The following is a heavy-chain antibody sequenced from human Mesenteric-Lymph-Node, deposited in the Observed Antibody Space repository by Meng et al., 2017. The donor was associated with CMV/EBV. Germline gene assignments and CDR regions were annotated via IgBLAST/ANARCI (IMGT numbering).Heavy chain of an antibody. CDR2: IVNDGSTT. V-gene: IGHV3-74*01. CDR3: ARGAGWSGSYTGYFDF. Sequence: GFPFRGYWMHWVRQVPGKGLVWVTHIVNDGSTTRYADSVKGRFTISRDNAKNTLYLQMDSLRAEDTAVYYCARGAGWSGSYTGYFDFWGRGTLVTVSS. D-gene: IGHD3-3*01. CDR1: GFPFRGYW. J-gene: IGHJ2*01.